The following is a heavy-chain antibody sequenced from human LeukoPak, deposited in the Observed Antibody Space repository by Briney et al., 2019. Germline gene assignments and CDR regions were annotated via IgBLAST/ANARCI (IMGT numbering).Heavy chain of an antibody. D-gene: IGHD4-17*01. Sequence: GGLRLSCAASGFALSSYAMSWVRQAPGKGLEWVSSISGSGGSTHYADSVKGRFTISRDNSKITLYLQLNGLRAEDTAVYYCARDRNLRAFDYWGQGTLVAVSS. CDR3: ARDRNLRAFDY. J-gene: IGHJ4*02. V-gene: IGHV3-23*01. CDR2: ISGSGGST. CDR1: GFALSSYA.